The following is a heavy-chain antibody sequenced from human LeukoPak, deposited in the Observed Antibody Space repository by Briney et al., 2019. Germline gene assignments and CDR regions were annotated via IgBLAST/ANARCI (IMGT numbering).Heavy chain of an antibody. CDR1: GFTFNNYA. V-gene: IGHV3-23*01. D-gene: IGHD3-9*01. CDR3: AKDREPHYDILTGYSHPDY. Sequence: QPGGSLRLSCAASGFTFNNYAMSWVRQAPGKGLEWVSGVSGSGDGTYYADSVKSRFTISRDNSKNTLYLQMNTLRAEDTAVYYCAKDREPHYDILTGYSHPDYWGQGTLVTVSS. J-gene: IGHJ4*02. CDR2: VSGSGDGT.